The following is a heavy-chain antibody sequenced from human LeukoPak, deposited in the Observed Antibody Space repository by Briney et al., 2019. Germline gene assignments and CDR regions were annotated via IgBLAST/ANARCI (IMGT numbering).Heavy chain of an antibody. J-gene: IGHJ4*02. CDR1: GFTFSDYY. D-gene: IGHD1-1*01. Sequence: GGSLRLSCEASGFTFSDYYMSWVRQAPGKGLEWVSTIRSNGDTTYNADSVKGRFTISRDNSKNTLYLELNSLRVEDTATFYCAKGQELDDGVFDSWGQGTMVTVSS. V-gene: IGHV3-23*01. CDR3: AKGQELDDGVFDS. CDR2: IRSNGDTT.